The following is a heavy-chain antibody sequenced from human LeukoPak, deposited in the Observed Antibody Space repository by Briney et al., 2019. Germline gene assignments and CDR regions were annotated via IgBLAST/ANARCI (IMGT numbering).Heavy chain of an antibody. V-gene: IGHV4-38-2*02. CDR1: GYSISTGYY. CDR3: ARRHVEYSSSSDPYYFDY. J-gene: IGHJ4*02. D-gene: IGHD6-6*01. CDR2: FYHGGST. Sequence: SETLSLTCTVSGYSISTGYYWDWIRQPPGKGLEWIGTFYHGGSTYYNPSLKSRVTISVDTSKNQFSLNLTSVTAADTAVYYCARRHVEYSSSSDPYYFDYWGQGTLVTVSS.